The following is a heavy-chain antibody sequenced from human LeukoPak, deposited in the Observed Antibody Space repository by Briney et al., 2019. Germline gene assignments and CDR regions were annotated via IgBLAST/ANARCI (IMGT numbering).Heavy chain of an antibody. D-gene: IGHD3-3*01. CDR1: GFTFSSYS. V-gene: IGHV3-21*01. CDR3: ARDAITFFDGDYMDV. J-gene: IGHJ6*03. Sequence: GGSLRLSCAASGFTFSSYSMNWVRQAPGKGLEWVSSISSSSSYIYYADSVKGRFTISRDNAKNSLYLQMNRLRAENRAVYCGARDAITFFDGDYMDVWGKGTTVTVSS. CDR2: ISSSSSYI.